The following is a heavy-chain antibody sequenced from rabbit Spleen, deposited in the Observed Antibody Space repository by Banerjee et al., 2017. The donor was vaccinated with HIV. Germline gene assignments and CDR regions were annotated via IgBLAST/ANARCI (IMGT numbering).Heavy chain of an antibody. D-gene: IGHD7-1*01. CDR1: GFAFSSNA. CDR2: LGNGDGST. CDR3: ARERSYAGYAGYGDAARYCSMDL. V-gene: IGHV1S47*01. J-gene: IGHJ3*01. Sequence: QEQLVESGGGLVQPEGSLTLTCKASGFAFSSNAMCWFRQAPGKGPVWIACLGNGDGSTSCASWVNGRFTNSRRTRLNSVTLQTTSLTAADTATYFCARERSYAGYAGYGDAARYCSMDLWGQGTLVTVS.